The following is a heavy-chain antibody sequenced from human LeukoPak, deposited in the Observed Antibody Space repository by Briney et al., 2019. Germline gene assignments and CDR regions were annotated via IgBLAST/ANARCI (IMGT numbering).Heavy chain of an antibody. CDR1: GGSISDHY. V-gene: IGHV4-59*11. CDR3: ARESPLYDMDV. CDR2: IYYSGGT. J-gene: IGHJ6*04. Sequence: SETLSLTCAVSGGSISDHYWSWIRQAPGKGLEWIGSIYYSGGTNYNPFLRSRVTMSVDTSNNQFSLKLSSLTAADTAVHYCARESPLYDMDVWGKGTTATVSP.